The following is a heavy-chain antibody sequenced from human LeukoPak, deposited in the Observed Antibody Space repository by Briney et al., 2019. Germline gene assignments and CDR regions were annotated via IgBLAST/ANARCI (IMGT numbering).Heavy chain of an antibody. CDR1: GFTFSIYG. Sequence: LRLSCVASGFTFSIYGMHWVRQAPGKGLEWVAVIWYDGSKKYYADSAKGRFTISRDNSNNTLYLQMDSLRVEDTAEYYCARFGGSDFDFWGQGTLVTVSS. CDR3: ARFGGSDFDF. D-gene: IGHD5-12*01. CDR2: IWYDGSKK. J-gene: IGHJ4*02. V-gene: IGHV3-33*01.